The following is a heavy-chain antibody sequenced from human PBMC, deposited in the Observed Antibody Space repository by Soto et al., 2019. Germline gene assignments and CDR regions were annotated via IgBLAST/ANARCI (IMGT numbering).Heavy chain of an antibody. CDR2: VYHSGST. V-gene: IGHV4-59*08. Sequence: QVQLQESGPGLVKPSETLSLTCTVSGDSTSYYYWSWIRVAPGKGLEWIGSVYHSGSTNYNPSLKSRVPILGDSSKAQFSLKLNSATAADTAVYYCAIGYMDWFDPWGQGTLVTVSS. J-gene: IGHJ5*02. CDR1: GDSTSYYY. CDR3: AIGYMDWFDP. D-gene: IGHD2-2*02.